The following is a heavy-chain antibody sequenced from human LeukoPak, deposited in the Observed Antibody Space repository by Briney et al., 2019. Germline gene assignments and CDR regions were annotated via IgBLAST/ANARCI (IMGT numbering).Heavy chain of an antibody. V-gene: IGHV3-7*01. J-gene: IGHJ4*02. CDR1: GFTFSDRY. CDR3: ARDITYRTDY. CDR2: IKQDGSEK. Sequence: GGSLRLSCAASGFTFSDRYMDWVRQAPGKGLEWVANIKQDGSEKYYVDSVKGRFTISRDNAKNSLYLQMNSLRAEDTAVYYCARDITYRTDYWGQGTLVTVSS.